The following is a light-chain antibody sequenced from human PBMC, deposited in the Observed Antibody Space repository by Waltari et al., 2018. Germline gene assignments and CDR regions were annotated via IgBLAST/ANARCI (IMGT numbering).Light chain of an antibody. J-gene: IGKJ2*03. Sequence: EIVLTQSPEFQSVTLKEKVTITCRTSHSIGGRLHWYQQKPDQSPKLLIIYASKSFSGVPSRFSGSGSGTDFTLTIDGLEAEDAATYYCQHSDSLPYSFGQGTKLEIK. CDR1: HSIGGR. CDR2: YAS. CDR3: QHSDSLPYS. V-gene: IGKV6-21*01.